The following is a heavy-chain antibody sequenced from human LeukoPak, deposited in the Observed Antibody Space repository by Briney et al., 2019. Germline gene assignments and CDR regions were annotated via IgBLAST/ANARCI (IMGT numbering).Heavy chain of an antibody. CDR1: GFTFSSYS. Sequence: GGSLRLSCAASGFTFSSYSMNWVRQAPGKGLEWVSYISSSSSTIYYADSVKGRFTISRDNAKNSLYLQMNSLRAEDTAVYYCARARTAMPWAYGMDVWGQGTTVTVSS. J-gene: IGHJ6*02. D-gene: IGHD5-18*01. V-gene: IGHV3-48*04. CDR3: ARARTAMPWAYGMDV. CDR2: ISSSSSTI.